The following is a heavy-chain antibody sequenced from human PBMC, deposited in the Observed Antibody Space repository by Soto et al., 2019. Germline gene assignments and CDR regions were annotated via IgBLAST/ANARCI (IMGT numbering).Heavy chain of an antibody. V-gene: IGHV3-30*03. CDR2: ISNDGSVK. Sequence: LRGSFATSGFIFSTYGMHWVRQAPGLGLERVGFISNDGSVKYYAYSVKGLFTISRDNSKNTLYLQMNSLRAEDTAVYYCAREIYDDYDSSGFDHWGQGTLVTVSS. CDR1: GFIFSTYG. J-gene: IGHJ4*02. D-gene: IGHD3-22*01. CDR3: AREIYDDYDSSGFDH.